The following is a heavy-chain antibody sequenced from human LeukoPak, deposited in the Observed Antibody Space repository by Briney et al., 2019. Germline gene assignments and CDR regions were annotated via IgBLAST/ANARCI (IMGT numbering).Heavy chain of an antibody. D-gene: IGHD5-18*01. CDR2: MNPNSGNT. CDR1: GYTFSSSD. Sequence: ASVKVSCRASGYTFSSSDINWVRQASGQGLEWMGWMNPNSGNTGYAQKFRGRVTMTRNTSISTAYMELSSLRSEDTAVYYCAREGDTAIVDYWGQGTLVTVSS. V-gene: IGHV1-8*01. J-gene: IGHJ4*02. CDR3: AREGDTAIVDY.